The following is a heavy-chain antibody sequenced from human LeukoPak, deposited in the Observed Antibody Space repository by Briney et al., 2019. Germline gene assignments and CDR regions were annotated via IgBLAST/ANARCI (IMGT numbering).Heavy chain of an antibody. CDR2: INPNDGDT. J-gene: IGHJ4*02. V-gene: IGHV1-2*02. CDR3: ARANFLYCSSTTCLFDY. D-gene: IGHD2-2*01. Sequence: ASVNVSCTASGYTFTDYYMHWVRQAPGQGFEWMGWINPNDGDTNYAQKFQGRVTMTRDTSISTAHMEVSRLRSDDTAVYYCARANFLYCSSTTCLFDYWGQGTLVTV. CDR1: GYTFTDYY.